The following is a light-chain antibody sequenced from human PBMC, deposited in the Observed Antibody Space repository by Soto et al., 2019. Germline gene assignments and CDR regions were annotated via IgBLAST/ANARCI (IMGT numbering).Light chain of an antibody. CDR3: NSYGGNTNVV. Sequence: QSALTQPPSASGSPGQSVTISCTGTSSDVGGYDFVSWYQQHPGKAPKILIYEVSKRASGVPDRFSGSKSGNTASLTVSGLQPDDEADYYCNSYGGNTNVVFVGGTKLTVL. V-gene: IGLV2-8*01. J-gene: IGLJ2*01. CDR2: EVS. CDR1: SSDVGGYDF.